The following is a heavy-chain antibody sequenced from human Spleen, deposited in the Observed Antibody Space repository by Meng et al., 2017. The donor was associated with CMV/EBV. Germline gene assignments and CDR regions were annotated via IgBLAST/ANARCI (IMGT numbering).Heavy chain of an antibody. V-gene: IGHV3-20*04. D-gene: IGHD3-10*01. CDR3: ARDNGATYYYGSDAFDI. Sequence: GGSLRLSCAASGFTFDDYGMSWVRQAPGKGLERVSGINWNGGSTGYADSVKGRITISRDNAKNSLYLQMNSLRAEDTAVYYCARDNGATYYYGSDAFDIWGQGTMVTVSS. J-gene: IGHJ3*02. CDR1: GFTFDDYG. CDR2: INWNGGST.